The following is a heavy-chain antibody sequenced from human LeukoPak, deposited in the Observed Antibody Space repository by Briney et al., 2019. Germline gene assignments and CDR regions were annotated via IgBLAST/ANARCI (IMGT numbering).Heavy chain of an antibody. V-gene: IGHV3-23*01. CDR3: AKASTVLKPIDS. CDR2: ISPIGSRT. CDR1: GFTFSTYA. Sequence: GGALRLSCAASGFTFSTYAMNWVRQAPGKGLDWVSAISPIGSRTYYADSVKGRFTISRDNSKNTLYLQMNSLRAGDTAIYYCAKASTVLKPIDSWGQGTLVTVSS. D-gene: IGHD1-14*01. J-gene: IGHJ4*02.